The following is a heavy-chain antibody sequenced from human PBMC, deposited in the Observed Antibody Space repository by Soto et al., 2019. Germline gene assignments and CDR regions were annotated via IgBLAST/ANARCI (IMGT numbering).Heavy chain of an antibody. CDR1: GYTFTNYG. Sequence: QVQVVQSGTEVKKPGASVKVSCKASGYTFTNYGISWVRQAPGQGLEWMGWISDYNGNTNYAQIFQGRVTLTTDTSTTTAYMERRSLRSDDTAVYYCARGDSSSGLDPWGQGTLVTVSS. V-gene: IGHV1-18*01. D-gene: IGHD6-6*01. CDR3: ARGDSSSGLDP. CDR2: ISDYNGNT. J-gene: IGHJ5*02.